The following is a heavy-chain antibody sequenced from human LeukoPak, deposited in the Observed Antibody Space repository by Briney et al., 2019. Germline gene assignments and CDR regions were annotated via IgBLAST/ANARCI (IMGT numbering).Heavy chain of an antibody. Sequence: GRSLRLSCAASGFSFSTYVMHWVRQAPGKGLEWVAVTAHDESQKYYADSVNGRFTISRDNSKNALYLQMNSLRAEDTAVYYCAKDFGDYSGWFFDYWGQGTLVTVSS. V-gene: IGHV3-30*18. CDR3: AKDFGDYSGWFFDY. D-gene: IGHD6-19*01. CDR1: GFSFSTYV. CDR2: TAHDESQK. J-gene: IGHJ4*02.